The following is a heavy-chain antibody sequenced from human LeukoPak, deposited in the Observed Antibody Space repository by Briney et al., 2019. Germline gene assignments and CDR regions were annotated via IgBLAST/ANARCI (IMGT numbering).Heavy chain of an antibody. V-gene: IGHV3-7*01. D-gene: IGHD2-15*01. J-gene: IGHJ4*02. Sequence: GGSLRLSCAASGFTFSSYWMSWVRQAPGKGLEWVAHIKQDGSEKYYVDSVKGRFTISRDNAKNSLYLQMNSLRAEDTAVYYCARDYCSGGSCYPGPLDYWGQGTLVTVSS. CDR2: IKQDGSEK. CDR1: GFTFSSYW. CDR3: ARDYCSGGSCYPGPLDY.